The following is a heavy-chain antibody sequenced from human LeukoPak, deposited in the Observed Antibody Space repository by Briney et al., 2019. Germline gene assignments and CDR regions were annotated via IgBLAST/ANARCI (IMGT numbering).Heavy chain of an antibody. D-gene: IGHD5-18*01. Sequence: PSETLSLTCAVYGGSFSGYYWSWIRQPPGKGLEWIGEINHSGSTNYNPSLKSRVTISVDTSKNQFSLKLSSVTAADTAVYYCASSPSASESEGYSYGYPMDYWGQGTLVTVSS. V-gene: IGHV4-34*01. J-gene: IGHJ4*02. CDR2: INHSGST. CDR1: GGSFSGYY. CDR3: ASSPSASESEGYSYGYPMDY.